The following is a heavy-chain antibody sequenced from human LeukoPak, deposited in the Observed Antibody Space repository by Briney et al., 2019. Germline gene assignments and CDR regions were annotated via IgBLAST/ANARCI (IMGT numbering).Heavy chain of an antibody. Sequence: GGSLRLSCAASGFSFSSYNMNWVRQAPGKGLEWVSFITTSSSYIYYADSMEGRFTISRDNAKNSLFLQMNGLRVEDTAVYYCARIPSGSYYPDYWGQGTLVTVSS. V-gene: IGHV3-21*01. CDR2: ITTSSSYI. CDR3: ARIPSGSYYPDY. D-gene: IGHD1-26*01. CDR1: GFSFSSYN. J-gene: IGHJ4*02.